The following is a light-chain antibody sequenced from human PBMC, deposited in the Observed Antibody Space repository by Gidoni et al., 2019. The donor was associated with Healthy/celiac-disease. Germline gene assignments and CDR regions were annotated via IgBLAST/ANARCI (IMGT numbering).Light chain of an antibody. Sequence: QSVLTQPSSASGTPGQRVTISCSGSSSNIGSNTVNWYQQLPGTAPKLLIYSNNQRPSGVPDRFSGSKSGTSASLAISGLQSEDEADYYCAAWDDSLNAHYVFGTGTKVTVL. CDR2: SNN. CDR1: SSNIGSNT. J-gene: IGLJ1*01. V-gene: IGLV1-44*01. CDR3: AAWDDSLNAHYV.